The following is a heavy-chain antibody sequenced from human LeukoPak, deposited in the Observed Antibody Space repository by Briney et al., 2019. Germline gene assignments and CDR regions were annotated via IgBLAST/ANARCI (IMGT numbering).Heavy chain of an antibody. CDR2: ISAYNGNT. CDR3: ARVAHYYDSSGCYYS. Sequence: ASVKVSCKASGYTFTSYGISWVRQAPGQGLEWMGWISAYNGNTNYAQKLQGRVTMTTDTSTSTAYMELRSLRSDDTAVYYCARVAHYYDSSGCYYSWGQGTLVTVSS. D-gene: IGHD3-22*01. V-gene: IGHV1-18*01. CDR1: GYTFTSYG. J-gene: IGHJ4*02.